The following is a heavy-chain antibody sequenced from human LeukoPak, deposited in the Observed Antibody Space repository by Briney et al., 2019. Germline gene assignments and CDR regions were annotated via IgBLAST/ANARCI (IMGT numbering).Heavy chain of an antibody. D-gene: IGHD3-16*01. Sequence: GGSLRLSCAASGFTFSSYAMSWVRQAPGKGLEWVSAISGSGGSTYYADSVKGRFTIYRDNSKNTLYLQMNSLRAEDTAVYYCAKDPGLDDDPFFDYWGQGTLVTVSS. V-gene: IGHV3-23*01. CDR2: ISGSGGST. CDR1: GFTFSSYA. CDR3: AKDPGLDDDPFFDY. J-gene: IGHJ4*02.